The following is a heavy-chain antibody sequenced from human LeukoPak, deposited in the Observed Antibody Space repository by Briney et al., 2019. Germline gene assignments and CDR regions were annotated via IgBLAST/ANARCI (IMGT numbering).Heavy chain of an antibody. CDR1: GFTFSSYS. Sequence: PVGSLRLSCAASGFTFSSYSMNWVRQAPGKGLEWVSSISSSSSYMYYADSVKGRFTISRDNAKNSLYLQMNTLRAEDTAVYYCARDYGESVFDYWGQGTLVTVSS. J-gene: IGHJ4*02. D-gene: IGHD4-17*01. V-gene: IGHV3-21*01. CDR3: ARDYGESVFDY. CDR2: ISSSSSYM.